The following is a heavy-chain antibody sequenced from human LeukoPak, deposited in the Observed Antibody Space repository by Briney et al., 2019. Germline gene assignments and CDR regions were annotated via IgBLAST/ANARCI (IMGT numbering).Heavy chain of an antibody. D-gene: IGHD2-15*01. V-gene: IGHV1-18*01. CDR1: GYTFTSYG. J-gene: IGHJ4*02. Sequence: GASVKVSCKASGYTFTSYGISWVRQAPGQGLEWMGRISVHSGQTNYVQKFQDRVTMTTDTSTSTAYMELRSLISDDTAVYYCARVRCSGGSCYYFDYWGQGTQVAVSS. CDR3: ARVRCSGGSCYYFDY. CDR2: ISVHSGQT.